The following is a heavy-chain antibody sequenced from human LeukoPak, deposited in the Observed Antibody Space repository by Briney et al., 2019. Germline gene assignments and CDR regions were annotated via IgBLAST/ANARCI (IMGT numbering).Heavy chain of an antibody. J-gene: IGHJ4*02. CDR3: VRGDIDY. CDR1: GFTFSSYT. Sequence: AGGSLRLSCTASGFTFSSYTMSWVRQAPGKGLKWVSTITTGGPNTYYADSVKGRFTISRDNAKNSLDLQMNNLRVEDTAVYYCVRGDIDYWGQGALVTVSS. CDR2: ITTGGPNT. V-gene: IGHV3-21*06. D-gene: IGHD5-24*01.